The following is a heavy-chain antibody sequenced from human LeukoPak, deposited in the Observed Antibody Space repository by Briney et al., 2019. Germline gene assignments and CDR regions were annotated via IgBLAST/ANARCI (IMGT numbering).Heavy chain of an antibody. CDR3: VSWSGKYYVTSEIPANS. CDR1: GLTFRNHW. J-gene: IGHJ4*02. D-gene: IGHD3-10*02. V-gene: IGHV3-7*01. CDR2: ISEDGSNK. Sequence: GGSLRLSCAASGLTFRNHWMSWIRQAPGKGLEWAAHISEDGSNKYYVDSVKGRFTISRDNAKNSLYLQMNSLRVEDTAVYYCVSWSGKYYVTSEIPANSWGQGTLVTVSS.